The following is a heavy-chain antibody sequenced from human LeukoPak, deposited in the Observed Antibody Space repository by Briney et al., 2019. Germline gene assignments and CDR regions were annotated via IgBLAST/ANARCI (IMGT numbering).Heavy chain of an antibody. CDR1: GYTFTSYG. J-gene: IGHJ3*02. CDR2: IIPIFGTA. CDR3: ARAVSMIVDDAFDI. D-gene: IGHD3-22*01. V-gene: IGHV1-69*13. Sequence: GASVKVSCKASGYTFTSYGISWVRQATGQGLEWRGGIIPIFGTANYAQKSQGRVTITADESTRTAYMELSSLRSEDTAVYYCARAVSMIVDDAFDIWGQGTMVTISS.